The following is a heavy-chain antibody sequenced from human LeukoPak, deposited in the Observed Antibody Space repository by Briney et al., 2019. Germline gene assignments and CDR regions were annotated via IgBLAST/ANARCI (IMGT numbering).Heavy chain of an antibody. D-gene: IGHD6-19*01. V-gene: IGHV1-69*04. CDR3: ATEVLVAGHRLDAFDI. CDR2: IIPILGIA. Sequence: SVKVSCKASGGTFSSYAISWVRQAPGQGLEWMGRIIPILGIANYAQKFQGRVTITADKSTSTAYMELSSLRSEDTAVYYCATEVLVAGHRLDAFDIWGQGTMVTVSS. J-gene: IGHJ3*02. CDR1: GGTFSSYA.